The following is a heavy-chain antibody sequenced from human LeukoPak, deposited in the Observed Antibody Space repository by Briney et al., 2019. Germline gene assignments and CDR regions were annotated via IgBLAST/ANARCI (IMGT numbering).Heavy chain of an antibody. J-gene: IGHJ5*02. CDR2: ITTGRTL. CDR1: GFTFSNYA. CDR3: ARVVSSRSTVGFDP. Sequence: MTGGSLRLSCAASGFTFSNYAMSWVRQAPGKGLEWVSYITTGRTLSYADSVKGRFTISRDNAKNSLFLQMKSLRVEDTAVYYCARVVSSRSTVGFDPWGQGTLVTVSS. V-gene: IGHV3-69-1*01. D-gene: IGHD5/OR15-5a*01.